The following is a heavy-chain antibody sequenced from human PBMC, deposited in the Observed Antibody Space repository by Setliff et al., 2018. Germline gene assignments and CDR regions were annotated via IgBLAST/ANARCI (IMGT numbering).Heavy chain of an antibody. J-gene: IGHJ3*02. CDR1: GYTLTELS. CDR3: ATESLLRYFDLVGNPYAFDI. CDR2: FDPEDGET. V-gene: IGHV1-24*01. D-gene: IGHD3-9*01. Sequence: ASVKVSCKVSGYTLTELSMHWVRQAPGKGLKWMGGFDPEDGETIYAQKFQGRVTMTEDTSTDTAYMELSSLRSEDTAVYYCATESLLRYFDLVGNPYAFDIWGQGTMVTVSS.